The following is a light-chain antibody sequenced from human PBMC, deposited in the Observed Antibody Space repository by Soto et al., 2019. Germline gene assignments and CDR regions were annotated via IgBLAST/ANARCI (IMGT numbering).Light chain of an antibody. J-gene: IGKJ2*01. V-gene: IGKV3-20*01. CDR1: QSVSSSSY. CDR3: RKYGSSPSYT. Sequence: EIVLTQSPGTLSLSPGERATLSCRASQSVSSSSYLAWYQQKPGQAPRLLSYGASSRATGIPDRFSDSGSATDFTLTISRLEPEDFAVYYCRKYGSSPSYTFGQGTKLEIK. CDR2: GAS.